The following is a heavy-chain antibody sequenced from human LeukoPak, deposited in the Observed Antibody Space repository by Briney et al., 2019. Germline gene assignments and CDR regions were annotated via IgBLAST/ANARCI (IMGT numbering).Heavy chain of an antibody. CDR3: ARRARQWLGDDAFDI. Sequence: GESLKISCKGSGYSFTTYWIGWVRQMPGKGLEWMGIIYPGDSDTRYSPSFQGQVTISADKSISTAYLQWSSLKAADTAMYYCARRARQWLGDDAFDIWGQGTMVTVPS. J-gene: IGHJ3*02. CDR1: GYSFTTYW. CDR2: IYPGDSDT. V-gene: IGHV5-51*01. D-gene: IGHD6-19*01.